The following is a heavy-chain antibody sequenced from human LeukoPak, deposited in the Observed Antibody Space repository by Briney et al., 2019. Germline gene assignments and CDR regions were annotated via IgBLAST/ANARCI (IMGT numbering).Heavy chain of an antibody. Sequence: GGSLRLSCAAPGFTFSNYWMHWVRHAPGKGLGWVSRIKSDGRTNYADSVKGRFTISRDNAKNTGSLQMNSLRAEDTGVYYCARAPSEIGGYYPEYFRHWGQGTLVTASS. CDR2: IKSDGRT. V-gene: IGHV3-74*01. D-gene: IGHD3-22*01. J-gene: IGHJ1*01. CDR3: ARAPSEIGGYYPEYFRH. CDR1: GFTFSNYW.